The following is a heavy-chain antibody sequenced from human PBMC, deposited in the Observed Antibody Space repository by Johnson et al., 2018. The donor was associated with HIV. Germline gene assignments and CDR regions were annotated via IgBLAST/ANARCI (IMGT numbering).Heavy chain of an antibody. CDR3: ARARTYYNFWSDAFDI. CDR2: INWTGGSI. D-gene: IGHD3-3*01. J-gene: IGHJ3*02. Sequence: VQLVESGGGVVRPGGSLRLSCAASGFTFDDYGMSWVRQAPGKGLEWVSGINWTGGSIGYADSMKGRYTISRDNAKKSLYLQMNSLRAEDTALYYCARARTYYNFWSDAFDIWGQGTMVTVSS. CDR1: GFTFDDYG. V-gene: IGHV3-20*04.